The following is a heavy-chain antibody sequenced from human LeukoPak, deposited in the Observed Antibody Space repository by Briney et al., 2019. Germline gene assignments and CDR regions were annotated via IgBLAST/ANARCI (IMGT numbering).Heavy chain of an antibody. CDR2: ISWNSGSI. CDR1: GFIFDDYA. CDR3: AKVGSRNSAGYFDY. D-gene: IGHD4-23*01. Sequence: PGGSLRLSCAASGFIFDDYAMHWVRQAPGKGLEWVSGISWNSGSIGYADSVKGRFTISRDNAKNSLYLQMNSLRAEDMALYYCAKVGSRNSAGYFDYWGQGTLVTVSS. J-gene: IGHJ4*02. V-gene: IGHV3-9*03.